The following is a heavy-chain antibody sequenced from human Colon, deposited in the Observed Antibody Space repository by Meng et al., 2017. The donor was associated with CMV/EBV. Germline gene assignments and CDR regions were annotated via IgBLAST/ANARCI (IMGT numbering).Heavy chain of an antibody. D-gene: IGHD6-6*01. V-gene: IGHV3-23*01. CDR1: GFTFSNYG. CDR3: DASDY. J-gene: IGHJ4*02. CDR2: IGGRSGRT. Sequence: GGSLRLSCAASGFTFSNYGVHWVRQAPGKGLEWVSTIGGRSGRTHYADSVKGRFTISRDNSKNTLYLQMNSLRAEDTAIYYCDASDYWGQGTQVTVSS.